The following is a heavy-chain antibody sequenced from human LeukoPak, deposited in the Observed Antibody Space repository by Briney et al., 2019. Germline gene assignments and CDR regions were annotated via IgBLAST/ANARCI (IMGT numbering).Heavy chain of an antibody. V-gene: IGHV3-23*01. CDR3: AKGLGSSLYEWFDP. J-gene: IGHJ5*02. Sequence: GGSLRLSCAAYGFKFDDYGMSWVRQAPGKGLESVSCIDVSGVNTYYADSVKGRSTISRDNCNNTLYLQMNSLRAEDTAVYFCAKGLGSSLYEWFDPAGQGSLATVSS. CDR1: GFKFDDYG. CDR2: IDVSGVNT. D-gene: IGHD6-19*01.